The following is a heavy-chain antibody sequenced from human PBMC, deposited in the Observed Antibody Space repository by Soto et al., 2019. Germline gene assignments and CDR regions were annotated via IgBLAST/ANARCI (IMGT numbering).Heavy chain of an antibody. V-gene: IGHV4-31*02. CDR3: ARVPTFLYCSSTSCHFDY. J-gene: IGHJ4*02. CDR1: GGSISSGGYY. CDR2: IYYSGST. Sequence: SSETLSLTCTVSGGSISSGGYYWSWIRQHPGKGLEWIGYIYYSGSTYYNPSLKSRVTISVDTSKNQFSLKLSSVTAADTAVYYCARVPTFLYCSSTSCHFDYWGQGTLVTVSS. D-gene: IGHD2-2*01.